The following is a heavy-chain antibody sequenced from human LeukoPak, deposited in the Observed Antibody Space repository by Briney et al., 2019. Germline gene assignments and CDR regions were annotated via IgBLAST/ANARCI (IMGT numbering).Heavy chain of an antibody. Sequence: ASVKVSCKASGYTFTSYGITWVRQAPGQGLEWMGLINPSGGSTNYAQKFQGRVTMTRDTSTSTVYMELSSLRSEDTAVYYCARGPSITMVRGGQWYYYMDVWGKGTTVTISS. CDR1: GYTFTSYG. CDR3: ARGPSITMVRGGQWYYYMDV. D-gene: IGHD3-10*01. J-gene: IGHJ6*03. V-gene: IGHV1-46*01. CDR2: INPSGGST.